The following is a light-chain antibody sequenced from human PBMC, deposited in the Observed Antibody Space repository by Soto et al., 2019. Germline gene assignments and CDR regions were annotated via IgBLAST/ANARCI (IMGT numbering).Light chain of an antibody. CDR1: QSVSSSY. J-gene: IGKJ5*01. CDR2: GAS. Sequence: ESVFTQSPGTLSLSPGERATLSFRALQSVSSSYLAWYQQKPGQAPRLLIYGASTRATGIPARFSGSGSGTEFTLTISSLQSEDFAVYYCQQYKNWPPITFGQGTRLEIK. CDR3: QQYKNWPPIT. V-gene: IGKV3-15*01.